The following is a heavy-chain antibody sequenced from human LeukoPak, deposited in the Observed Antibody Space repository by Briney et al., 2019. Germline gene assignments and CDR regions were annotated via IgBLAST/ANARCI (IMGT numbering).Heavy chain of an antibody. CDR1: GFIFSDYA. CDR2: VSGSGSRT. D-gene: IGHD1-26*01. CDR3: AKAYAFVGANYFDY. J-gene: IGHJ4*02. Sequence: GGALRLSCAASGFIFSDYAMTWVRQAPGKGLEWVSSVSGSGSRTYHADSVKGRFTISRDDSKNTLYLQMNNLRAEDAAIYYCAKAYAFVGANYFDYWGQGTLVTVSS. V-gene: IGHV3-23*01.